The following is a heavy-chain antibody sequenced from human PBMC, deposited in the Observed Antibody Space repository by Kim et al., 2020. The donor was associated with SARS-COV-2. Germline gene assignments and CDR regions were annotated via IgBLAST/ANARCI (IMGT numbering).Heavy chain of an antibody. J-gene: IGHJ4*02. CDR3: AKDLKGQQLAIDY. V-gene: IGHV3-23*01. D-gene: IGHD6-13*01. Sequence: ADPVEGRLPISRDNSKTTLYLQMNRLRAEDTAVYYCAKDLKGQQLAIDYWGQGTLVTVSS.